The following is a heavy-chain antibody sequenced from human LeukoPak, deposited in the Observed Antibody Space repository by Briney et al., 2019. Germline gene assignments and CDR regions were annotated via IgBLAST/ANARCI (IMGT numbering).Heavy chain of an antibody. CDR3: ARGPITMVRGVIITAFDY. V-gene: IGHV1-69*13. CDR2: IIPIFGTA. CDR1: GYTFTGYY. J-gene: IGHJ4*02. Sequence: SVKVSCKASGYTFTGYYMHWVRQAPGQGLEWMGGIIPIFGTANYAQKFQGRVTITADESTSTAYMELSSLISEDTAVYYCARGPITMVRGVIITAFDYWGQGTLVTVSS. D-gene: IGHD3-10*01.